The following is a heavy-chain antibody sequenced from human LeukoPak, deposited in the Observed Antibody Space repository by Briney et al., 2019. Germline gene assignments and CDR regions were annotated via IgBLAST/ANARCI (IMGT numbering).Heavy chain of an antibody. J-gene: IGHJ4*02. CDR1: GYSISSGYY. CDR2: IYHSGST. CDR3: ARRQQWLSNYFDY. D-gene: IGHD6-19*01. Sequence: SETLSLTCTVSGYSISSGYYWGWIRQPPGKGLDWIGSIYHSGSTYYNPSLKSRVTISVDTSKNQFSLKLSSVTAADTAVYYCARRQQWLSNYFDYWGQGTLVTVSS. V-gene: IGHV4-38-2*02.